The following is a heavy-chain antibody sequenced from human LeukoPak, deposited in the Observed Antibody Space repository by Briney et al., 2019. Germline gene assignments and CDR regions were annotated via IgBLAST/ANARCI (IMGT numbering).Heavy chain of an antibody. J-gene: IGHJ4*02. CDR1: GFTFSSYA. Sequence: GGSLRLSCAAYGFTFSSYAMSWVRKAPGKGLEWVSAISGSGGSTYYADSVKGRFTISRDNSKNTLYLQMNSLRAEDTAVYYCAKDRATMIVVARVDYWGQGTLVTVSS. D-gene: IGHD3-22*01. CDR3: AKDRATMIVVARVDY. V-gene: IGHV3-23*01. CDR2: ISGSGGST.